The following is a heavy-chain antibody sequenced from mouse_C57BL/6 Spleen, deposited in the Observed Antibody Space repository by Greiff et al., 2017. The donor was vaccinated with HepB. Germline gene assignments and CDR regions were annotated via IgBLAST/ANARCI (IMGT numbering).Heavy chain of an antibody. V-gene: IGHV1-7*01. CDR2: INPSSGYT. J-gene: IGHJ4*01. CDR1: GYTFTSYW. Sequence: VMLVESGAELAKPGASVKLSCKASGYTFTSYWMHWVKQRPGQGLEWIGYINPSSGYTKYNQKFKDEATLTADKSSSTAYMQLSSLTYEDSAVYYCASSMDYWGQGTSVTVSS. CDR3: ASSMDY.